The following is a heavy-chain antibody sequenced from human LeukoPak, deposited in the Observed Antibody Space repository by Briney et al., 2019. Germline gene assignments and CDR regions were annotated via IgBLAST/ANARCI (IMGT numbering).Heavy chain of an antibody. CDR1: GFTFSNYA. V-gene: IGHV3-23*01. J-gene: IGHJ4*02. CDR3: AKDTAALSFVIDS. CDR2: LSGSGNGT. Sequence: PGASLRLSCAASGFTFSNYAMTWVRQAPGKGLEWVSVLSGSGNGTYYADSVKGRFTISRDNSKNTLYLRMNSLRAEDTAVYYCAKDTAALSFVIDSWGQGTLVTVSS. D-gene: IGHD2-15*01.